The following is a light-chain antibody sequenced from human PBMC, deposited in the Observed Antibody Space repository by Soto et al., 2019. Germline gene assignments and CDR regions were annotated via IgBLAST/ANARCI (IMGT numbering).Light chain of an antibody. J-gene: IGKJ5*01. Sequence: EIVLTQSPATLSLSPGKRATLSCRASQSVGTRLAWYQQRPGQPPRLLISGASSRATGIPDRFSGSGSATDFTLTISRLEPEDFALYYCQHYGISPVTFGQGTRLEIK. CDR1: QSVGTR. V-gene: IGKV3-20*01. CDR3: QHYGISPVT. CDR2: GAS.